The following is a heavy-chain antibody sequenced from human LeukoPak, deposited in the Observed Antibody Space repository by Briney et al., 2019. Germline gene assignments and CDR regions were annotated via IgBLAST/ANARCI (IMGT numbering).Heavy chain of an antibody. D-gene: IGHD6-19*01. Sequence: GGSLRLSCAASGFTFSNYALSWVRQAPGKGLECVSAISGSGGSTYSADSLKGRFTISRDNSKNTLYLQINSLRADDTAVFYCARGGLGSAFDNWGQGTLVTVSS. V-gene: IGHV3-23*01. CDR2: ISGSGGST. J-gene: IGHJ4*02. CDR1: GFTFSNYA. CDR3: ARGGLGSAFDN.